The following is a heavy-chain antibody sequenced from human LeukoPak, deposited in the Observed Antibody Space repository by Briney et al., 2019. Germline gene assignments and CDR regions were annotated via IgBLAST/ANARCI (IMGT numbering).Heavy chain of an antibody. Sequence: TGGSLRLSCAASGFSSSSSWMSWVRQAPGKGLEWVANINPDGSEIYYVDSVKGRFTISRDNAKNSVCLQMNSLRAEDTAVYYCARWDYSSSFDNWGQGTQVTVSS. D-gene: IGHD6-13*01. CDR1: GFSSSSSW. J-gene: IGHJ4*02. CDR2: INPDGSEI. V-gene: IGHV3-7*04. CDR3: ARWDYSSSFDN.